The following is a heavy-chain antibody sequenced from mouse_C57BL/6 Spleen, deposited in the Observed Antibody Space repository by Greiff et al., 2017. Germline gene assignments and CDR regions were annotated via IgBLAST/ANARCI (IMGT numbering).Heavy chain of an antibody. Sequence: QVQLQQPGAELVMPGASVKLSCKASGYTFTSYWMHWVKQRPGQGLEWIGEIDPSDSYTNYNQKFKGKSTLTVDKSSSTAYMQLSSLTSEDSAVYYCARGEATVDYWGQGTTLTVSS. V-gene: IGHV1-69*01. CDR2: IDPSDSYT. CDR3: ARGEATVDY. J-gene: IGHJ2*01. CDR1: GYTFTSYW. D-gene: IGHD3-2*02.